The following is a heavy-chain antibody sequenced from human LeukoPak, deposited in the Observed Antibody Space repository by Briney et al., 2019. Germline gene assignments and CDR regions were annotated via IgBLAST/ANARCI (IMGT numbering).Heavy chain of an antibody. V-gene: IGHV3-30*02. CDR2: IRYDGSNK. J-gene: IGHJ4*02. CDR3: ALTSGWQYYFDY. D-gene: IGHD6-19*01. Sequence: GGTLRLSCAASGFTFSSYGMHWVRQAPGKGLEWVAFIRYDGSNKYYADSVKGRFTISRDNSKNTLYLQMNSLRAEDTAVYYCALTSGWQYYFDYWGQGTLVTVSS. CDR1: GFTFSSYG.